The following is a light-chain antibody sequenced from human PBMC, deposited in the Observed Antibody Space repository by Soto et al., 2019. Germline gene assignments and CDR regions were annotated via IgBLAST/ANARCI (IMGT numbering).Light chain of an antibody. J-gene: IGKJ1*01. CDR2: DAS. V-gene: IGKV1-5*01. CDR1: QSISSW. CDR3: QQYNSYWT. Sequence: DIQMTQSPSTLSASVGDRVTITCRASQSISSWLAWYQQKPGKAPKLLIYDASSLESGVPSRFSGSGSGTEFTLTTSGLQADDFATYYCQQYNSYWTFGQGTKVEIK.